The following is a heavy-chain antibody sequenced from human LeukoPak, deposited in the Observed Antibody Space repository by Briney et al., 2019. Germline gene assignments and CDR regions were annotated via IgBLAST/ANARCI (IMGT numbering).Heavy chain of an antibody. J-gene: IGHJ6*03. CDR3: ARDGPQIAAAGKGWYYYYYMDV. V-gene: IGHV3-23*01. CDR2: IPVNGGST. CDR1: GFTFNNYA. D-gene: IGHD6-13*01. Sequence: GGSLRLSCVASGFTFNNYAMSWVRQAPGKGLEWVSAIPVNGGSTFYADSVKGRFTISRDNFRNTLYLQMNSLRAEDTAVYYCARDGPQIAAAGKGWYYYYYMDVWGKGTTVTVSS.